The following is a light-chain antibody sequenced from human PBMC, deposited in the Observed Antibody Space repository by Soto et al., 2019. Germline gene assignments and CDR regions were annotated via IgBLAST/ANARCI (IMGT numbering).Light chain of an antibody. V-gene: IGKV3-11*01. CDR2: DAS. CDR3: QQRSNWPPKIT. J-gene: IGKJ5*01. CDR1: QSVSSN. Sequence: VMTQSPDTLSVSPGERAALSCRASQSVSSNLAWYQQKPGQAPRLLIYDASTRATAVPARFIGSGSGTDFTLTISSLEPEDFAVYYCQQRSNWPPKITFGQGTRLEI.